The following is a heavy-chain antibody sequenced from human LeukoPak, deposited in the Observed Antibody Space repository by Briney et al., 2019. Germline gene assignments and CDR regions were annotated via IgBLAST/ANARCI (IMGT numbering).Heavy chain of an antibody. J-gene: IGHJ2*01. D-gene: IGHD3-9*01. CDR1: GGSISSYY. V-gene: IGHV4-59*01. CDR2: IYYSGST. CDR3: AREDILTGRRYFDL. Sequence: SETLSLTCTVSGGSISSYYWSWIRQPPGKGLEWIGYIYYSGSTNYNPSLKSRVTISVDTSKNQFSLKLSSVTAADTAVYYCAREDILTGRRYFDLWGRGTLVTVSS.